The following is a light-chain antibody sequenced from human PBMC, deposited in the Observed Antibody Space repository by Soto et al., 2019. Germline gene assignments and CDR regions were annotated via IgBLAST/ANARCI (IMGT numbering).Light chain of an antibody. V-gene: IGLV2-14*01. Sequence: QSTLTHPASLSGSPGQSITISCTGTSSDVGLYDYVSWYQQHPGKAPQLMIYAVSNRPSGVSNRFSASKSGNTASLFISGLQAEDEADYYCRSYTSASSYVFGSGTRVTVL. CDR1: SSDVGLYDY. CDR3: RSYTSASSYV. J-gene: IGLJ1*01. CDR2: AVS.